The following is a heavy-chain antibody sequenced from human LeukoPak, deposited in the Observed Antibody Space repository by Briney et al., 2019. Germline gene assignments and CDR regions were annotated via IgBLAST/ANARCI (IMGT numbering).Heavy chain of an antibody. CDR1: GDSFSSGHW. J-gene: IGHJ4*02. Sequence: PSGTLSLTCAVSGDSFSSGHWWAWVRQSPGKGLEWIGEAFHGGDTNYNPSLKSRVSVSLDKSSNNFSLKLTSVTAADTAVYYCARVVNFQYYFDSWGQGTLVTVSS. D-gene: IGHD2-15*01. CDR3: ARVVNFQYYFDS. CDR2: AFHGGDT. V-gene: IGHV4-4*02.